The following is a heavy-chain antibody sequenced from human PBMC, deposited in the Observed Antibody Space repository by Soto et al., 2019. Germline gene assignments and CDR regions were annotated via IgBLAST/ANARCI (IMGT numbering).Heavy chain of an antibody. CDR3: ASYYDSSGQGPNFDY. D-gene: IGHD3-22*01. CDR2: ISYDGSNK. Sequence: GGSLRLSCAASGFTFSRYAMHWVRQAPGKGLEWVAVISYDGSNKYYADSVKGRFTISRDNSKNTLYLQMNSLRAEDTAVYYCASYYDSSGQGPNFDYWGQGTLVTVSS. J-gene: IGHJ4*02. CDR1: GFTFSRYA. V-gene: IGHV3-30-3*01.